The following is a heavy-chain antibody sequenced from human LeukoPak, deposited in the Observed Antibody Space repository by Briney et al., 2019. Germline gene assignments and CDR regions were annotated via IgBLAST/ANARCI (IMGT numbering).Heavy chain of an antibody. Sequence: ASVKVSCKASGGTFSSYAISWVRQAPGQGLEWMGWIITYSGKTNYAQKFQGRVTMTRDMSTSTVYMELSSLRSEDTAVYYCARGGVATKYYMDVWGKGTTVTVSS. J-gene: IGHJ6*03. V-gene: IGHV1-69*10. D-gene: IGHD5-12*01. CDR1: GGTFSSYA. CDR2: IITYSGKT. CDR3: ARGGVATKYYMDV.